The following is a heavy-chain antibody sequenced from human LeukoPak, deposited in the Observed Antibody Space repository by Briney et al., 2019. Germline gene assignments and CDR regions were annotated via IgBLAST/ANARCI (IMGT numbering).Heavy chain of an antibody. V-gene: IGHV1-2*02. CDR2: IGPNSDAK. D-gene: IGHD1-26*01. CDR1: GYSFSGYY. Sequence: ASVKLSCEASGYSFSGYYIHWVRRAPGQGLQWMGCIGPNSDAKQSAQKFRGSVTLTRDTYISTGYMDVSSLRSDDSDVYYCASEVRSYYSGWTLYLDYWGKGTPVTVSS. CDR3: ASEVRSYYSGWTLYLDY. J-gene: IGHJ4*02.